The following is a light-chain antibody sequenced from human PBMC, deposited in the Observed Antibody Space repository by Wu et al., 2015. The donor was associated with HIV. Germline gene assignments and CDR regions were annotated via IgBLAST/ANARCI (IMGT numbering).Light chain of an antibody. CDR2: GAS. V-gene: IGKV3-20*01. CDR1: QSVSSSS. Sequence: EILLTQSPGTLSLSPGERATLSCRASQSVSSSSLAWYQQNLGQAPRLLIYGASSRATGIPDRFSGSGSGTDFTLIISRLEPEDFAVYYCQQYGSSPLTFGRGTKVEI. J-gene: IGKJ1*01. CDR3: QQYGSSPLT.